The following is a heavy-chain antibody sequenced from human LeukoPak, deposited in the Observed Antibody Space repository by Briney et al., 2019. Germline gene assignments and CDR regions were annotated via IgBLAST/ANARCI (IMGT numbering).Heavy chain of an antibody. D-gene: IGHD3-9*01. CDR3: ARVGYYDILTGYYSDAFDI. V-gene: IGHV1-8*01. J-gene: IGHJ3*02. CDR1: GYTFTSYD. Sequence: ASVKVSCKASGYTFTSYDINWVRQATGQGLEWMGWMNPNRGNTGYAQKFQGRVTMTRNTSISTAYMELSSLRSEDTAVYYCARVGYYDILTGYYSDAFDIWGQGTMVTVSS. CDR2: MNPNRGNT.